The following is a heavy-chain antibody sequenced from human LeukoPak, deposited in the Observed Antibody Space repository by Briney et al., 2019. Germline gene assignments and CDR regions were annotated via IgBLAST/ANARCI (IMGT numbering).Heavy chain of an antibody. J-gene: IGHJ4*02. CDR2: IYYSGST. V-gene: IGHV4-31*03. CDR1: GGSVSSGSYY. CDR3: APLGDGDGY. Sequence: SETLSLTCTVSGGSVSSGSYYWSWIRQPPGKGLEWIGYIYYSGSTYYNPSLKSRVTISVDTSKNQFSLKLSSVTAADTAVYYCAPLGDGDGYWGQGTLVTVSS.